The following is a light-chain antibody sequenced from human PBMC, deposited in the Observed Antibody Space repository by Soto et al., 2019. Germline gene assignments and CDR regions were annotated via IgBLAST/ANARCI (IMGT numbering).Light chain of an antibody. CDR1: QSVSRY. CDR2: DAT. CDR3: QERSIWPPSFT. Sequence: EIALTQSPATLSLSPGERATLSCRASQSVSRYLAWYQQRPGQAPRLLIFDATKRTADTPARLSGSGSGTDFTLTISSLEPEDSAVYYCQERSIWPPSFTFGPGTKV. J-gene: IGKJ3*01. V-gene: IGKV3-11*01.